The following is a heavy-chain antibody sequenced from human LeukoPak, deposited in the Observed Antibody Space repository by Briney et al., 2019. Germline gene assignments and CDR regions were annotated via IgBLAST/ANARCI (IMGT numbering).Heavy chain of an antibody. CDR3: ASAGRVRMVRGLRRYYYCYMEV. D-gene: IGHD3-10*01. V-gene: IGHV3-74*01. CDR1: GFTFSTYW. Sequence: GGSLRLSCAASGFTFSTYWMQCVRRAPGKGLVGVSRISSVGSSTSDADAVQGRFTISRDNAKNRLYLEMKTLRAEDTAVYDCASAGRVRMVRGLRRYYYCYMEVWRTDPTLTLPS. CDR2: ISSVGSST. J-gene: IGHJ6*03.